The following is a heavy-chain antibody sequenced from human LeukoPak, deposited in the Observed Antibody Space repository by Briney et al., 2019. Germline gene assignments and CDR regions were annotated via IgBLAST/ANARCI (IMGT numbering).Heavy chain of an antibody. Sequence: GGSLRLSCAASGFTFSDYYMSRIRQAPGKGLEWVSYISSSGSTIYYADSVKGRFTISRDNAKNSLYLQMNSLRAEDTAVYYCARVKQWLVRRYFDYWGQGTLVTVSS. CDR3: ARVKQWLVRRYFDY. CDR1: GFTFSDYY. D-gene: IGHD6-19*01. J-gene: IGHJ4*02. V-gene: IGHV3-11*01. CDR2: ISSSGSTI.